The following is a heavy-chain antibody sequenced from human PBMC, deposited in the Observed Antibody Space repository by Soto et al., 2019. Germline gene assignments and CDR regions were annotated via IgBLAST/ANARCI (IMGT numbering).Heavy chain of an antibody. CDR2: ISGSGATT. CDR1: GFIFSNYA. J-gene: IGHJ4*02. D-gene: IGHD5-12*01. Sequence: GGSLRLSCAASGFIFSNYAMSWVRQAPGRGLEWVSAISGSGATTYYPDSVNGRFTISRDNSKNTLYLQMNNLRAADTAVYYCTKGGIPWRYHIPKVDFDYWGQGYLV. CDR3: TKGGIPWRYHIPKVDFDY. V-gene: IGHV3-23*01.